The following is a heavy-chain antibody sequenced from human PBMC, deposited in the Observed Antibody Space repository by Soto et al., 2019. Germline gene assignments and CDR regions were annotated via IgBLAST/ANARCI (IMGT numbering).Heavy chain of an antibody. CDR2: FYYSGSA. J-gene: IGHJ4*02. D-gene: IGHD6-19*01. Sequence: PSETLSLTCNVSGDSISSNNHYWGWIRQPPGKGLEWIGSFYYSGSAYYNPSLKSRVTISVDTSKNRFSLNLNSVTAADTAMYFCASSIVCSGFPTKFDYWGQGTQVPVAS. V-gene: IGHV4-39*02. CDR3: ASSIVCSGFPTKFDY. CDR1: GDSISSNNHY.